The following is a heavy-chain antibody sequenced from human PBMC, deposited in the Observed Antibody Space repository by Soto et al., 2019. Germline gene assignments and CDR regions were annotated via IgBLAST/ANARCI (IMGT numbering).Heavy chain of an antibody. J-gene: IGHJ4*02. CDR2: ISVDGSSY. CDR3: GGDFGY. Sequence: QVELVESGGGVVQPGRSLRLSCAASGFTFNRYAMNWVRQSPVRGLEWVAAISVDGSSYNYADSVKGRFIISRDNSKENLNLPMSSLRVEDTAVYYCGGDFGYWGPGTLVTVS. D-gene: IGHD3-10*01. V-gene: IGHV3-30*03. CDR1: GFTFNRYA.